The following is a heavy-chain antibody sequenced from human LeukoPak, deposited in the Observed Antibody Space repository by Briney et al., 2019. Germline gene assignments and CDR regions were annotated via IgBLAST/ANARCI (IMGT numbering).Heavy chain of an antibody. CDR3: ASSYCSGGSCYSSD. J-gene: IGHJ4*02. CDR2: IYDSGST. D-gene: IGHD2-15*01. V-gene: IGHV4-59*08. Sequence: SETLSLTCTVSGGSISSYYWSWIRQPPGKGLECIGYIYDSGSTNYNPSLKSRVTISVDTSKNQFSLKLSSVTAADTAVYYCASSYCSGGSCYSSDWGQGTLVTVSS. CDR1: GGSISSYY.